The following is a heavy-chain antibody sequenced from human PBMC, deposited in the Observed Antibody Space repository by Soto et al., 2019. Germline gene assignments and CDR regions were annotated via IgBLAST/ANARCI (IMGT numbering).Heavy chain of an antibody. D-gene: IGHD3-3*01. CDR3: ARRSGYYDFWSGYYTGHY. CDR2: INHSGST. J-gene: IGHJ4*02. Sequence: PSETLSLTCAVYGGSFSGYYWSWIRQPPGKGLEWIGEINHSGSTNYNPSLKSRVTISADTSKNQFSLNLSSVTAADTAVYYCARRSGYYDFWSGYYTGHYWGQGTPVTVSS. V-gene: IGHV4-34*01. CDR1: GGSFSGYY.